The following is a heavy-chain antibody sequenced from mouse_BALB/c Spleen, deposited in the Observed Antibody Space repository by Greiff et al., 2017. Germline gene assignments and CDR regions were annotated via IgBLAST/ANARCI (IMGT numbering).Heavy chain of an antibody. Sequence: VQLKESGGGLVKPGGSLKLSCAASGFTFSSYAMSWVRQSPEKRLEWVAEISSGGSYTYYPDTVTGRFTISRDNAKNTLYLEMSSLRSEDTAMYYCARDENYAMDYWGQGTSVTVSS. CDR3: ARDENYAMDY. J-gene: IGHJ4*01. CDR2: ISSGGSYT. V-gene: IGHV5-9-4*01. CDR1: GFTFSSYA.